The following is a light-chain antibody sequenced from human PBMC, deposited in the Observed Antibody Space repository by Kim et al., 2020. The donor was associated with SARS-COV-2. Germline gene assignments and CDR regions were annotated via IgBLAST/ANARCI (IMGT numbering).Light chain of an antibody. CDR2: DVS. Sequence: GQSITLSCPGTSSDVGGYNYVSWYQQHPGKAPKLMIYDVSNRPSGVSNRFSGSKSGNTASLTISGLQAEDEADYYCSSYTSSSTRVFGGGTKVTVL. CDR1: SSDVGGYNY. CDR3: SSYTSSSTRV. V-gene: IGLV2-14*03. J-gene: IGLJ3*02.